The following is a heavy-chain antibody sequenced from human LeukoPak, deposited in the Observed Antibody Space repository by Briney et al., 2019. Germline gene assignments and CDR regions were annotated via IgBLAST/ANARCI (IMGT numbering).Heavy chain of an antibody. Sequence: PSETLSLTCAVYGGSFSGYYWSWIRQPPGKGLEWIGEINHSGSTYYNPSLKSRVTISVDTSKNQFSLKLNSVTAADTAVYYCARIHRYCSGGACYVLDNWGQGTLVAVSS. D-gene: IGHD2-15*01. CDR1: GGSFSGYY. J-gene: IGHJ4*02. V-gene: IGHV4-34*01. CDR2: INHSGST. CDR3: ARIHRYCSGGACYVLDN.